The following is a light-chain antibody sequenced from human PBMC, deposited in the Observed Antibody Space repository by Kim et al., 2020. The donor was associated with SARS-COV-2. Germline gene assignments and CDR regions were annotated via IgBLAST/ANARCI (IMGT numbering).Light chain of an antibody. CDR2: DNN. CDR3: GTWDNCLNSVV. V-gene: IGLV1-51*01. Sequence: QSVLTQPPSVSAAPGQMVAISCSGTTSNMGSNFAAWYQQLPGTAPKLIIYDNNKRPSGIPDRFSGSKSGTSATLGITGLQTGDEADYYCGTWDNCLNSVVFGGGTQLTVL. CDR1: TSNMGSNF. J-gene: IGLJ2*01.